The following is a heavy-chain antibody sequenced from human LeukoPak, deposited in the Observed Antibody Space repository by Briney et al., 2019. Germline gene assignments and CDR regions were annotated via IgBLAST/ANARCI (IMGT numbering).Heavy chain of an antibody. CDR1: GGSISSGDYY. CDR2: IYYSGST. D-gene: IGHD3-22*01. Sequence: SETLSLTCTVSGGSISSGDYYWSWIRQPPGKGLEWIGYIYYSGSTYYNPSLKSRVTISVDTSKNQFSLKLSSVTAADTAVYYCARDTRDYYDGMDVWGQGTTVTVSS. V-gene: IGHV4-30-4*01. J-gene: IGHJ6*02. CDR3: ARDTRDYYDGMDV.